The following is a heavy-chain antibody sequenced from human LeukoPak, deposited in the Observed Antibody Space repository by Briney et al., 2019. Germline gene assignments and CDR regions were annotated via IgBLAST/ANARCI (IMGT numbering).Heavy chain of an antibody. V-gene: IGHV1-2*02. J-gene: IGHJ4*02. D-gene: IGHD2-15*01. Sequence: ASVRVSCKASVYTFTGYYVHWVRQAPGQGLEWMGWINPNSGGTNYAQKFQGRVTMTRDTSITTAYTELSSLRYDDTAVYYCARGSRNHFDFWGQGTLVTVSS. CDR1: VYTFTGYY. CDR3: ARGSRNHFDF. CDR2: INPNSGGT.